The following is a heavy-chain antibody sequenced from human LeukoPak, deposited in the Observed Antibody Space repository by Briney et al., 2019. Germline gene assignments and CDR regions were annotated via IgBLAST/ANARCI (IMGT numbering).Heavy chain of an antibody. Sequence: PSETLSLTCTVSGGSISSYYWSWIRQPPGKGLEWIGYIYYSGSTNYNPSLKSRVTISVDTSKNQFSLKLSSVTAADTAVYYCARDPAPGYCSSTSCPNAFDIWGQGTMVTVSS. CDR1: GGSISSYY. V-gene: IGHV4-59*01. J-gene: IGHJ3*02. CDR3: ARDPAPGYCSSTSCPNAFDI. CDR2: IYYSGST. D-gene: IGHD2-2*03.